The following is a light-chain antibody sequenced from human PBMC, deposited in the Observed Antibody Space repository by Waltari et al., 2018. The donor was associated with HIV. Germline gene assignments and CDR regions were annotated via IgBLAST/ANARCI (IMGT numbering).Light chain of an antibody. CDR1: QSISGW. Sequence: DIQMTQSPSTLSASVGDRVTITCQASQSISGWLAWYQQKPGKAPKLLIYKATSLESGVPSRCRGSGSGTEFTLSISSLQPDDVATYYWQQYNSYSTFGQGTKLEIK. V-gene: IGKV1-5*03. CDR3: QQYNSYST. CDR2: KAT. J-gene: IGKJ2*01.